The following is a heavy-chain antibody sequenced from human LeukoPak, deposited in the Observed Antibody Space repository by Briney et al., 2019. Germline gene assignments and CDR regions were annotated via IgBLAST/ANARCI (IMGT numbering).Heavy chain of an antibody. D-gene: IGHD6-13*01. CDR2: IYDNENT. V-gene: IGHV4-59*08. Sequence: SETLSLTCAVSGGSISSYYWSWIRQPPGKGLEWIGYIYDNENTKYNPSLESRVTISVDTSKNQFSLKLSSVTAADTAVYYCARRRAEGGSNGHYNWFDPWGQGILVTVSS. CDR3: ARRRAEGGSNGHYNWFDP. J-gene: IGHJ5*02. CDR1: GGSISSYY.